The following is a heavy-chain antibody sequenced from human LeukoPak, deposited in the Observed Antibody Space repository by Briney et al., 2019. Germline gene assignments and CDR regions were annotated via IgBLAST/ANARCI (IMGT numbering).Heavy chain of an antibody. CDR3: AREFPQRITMVRGVIRSPYYFDY. CDR2: IYSGGST. Sequence: PGGSLRLSCAASGFSVSSNYISWVRQAPGKGLEWVSVIYSGGSTYYADSVKGGFTISRDNSKNTLYLQMNSLRAEDTAVYYCAREFPQRITMVRGVIRSPYYFDYWGQGTLVTVSS. D-gene: IGHD3-10*01. V-gene: IGHV3-66*01. CDR1: GFSVSSNY. J-gene: IGHJ4*02.